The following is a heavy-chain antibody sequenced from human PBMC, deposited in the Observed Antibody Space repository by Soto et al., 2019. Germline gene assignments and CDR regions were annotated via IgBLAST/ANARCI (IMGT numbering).Heavy chain of an antibody. V-gene: IGHV4-34*01. J-gene: IGHJ5*02. CDR1: GESLSDYY. CDR2: INHSGNT. Sequence: SETLSLTCAVYGESLSDYYLSWIRQPPGKGLEWIGEINHSGNTNYNPSLKSRVTISIDTSKNQFSLKLTSLTATDTAVYYCARGGPSSKWLDPWGQGTLVTVSS. CDR3: ARGGPSSKWLDP.